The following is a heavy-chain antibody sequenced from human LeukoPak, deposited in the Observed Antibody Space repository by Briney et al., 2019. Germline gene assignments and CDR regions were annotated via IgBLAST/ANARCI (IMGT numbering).Heavy chain of an antibody. V-gene: IGHV1-3*01. CDR2: ITAGNGNT. J-gene: IGHJ4*02. CDR1: GYTFSTYA. D-gene: IGHD3-10*01. Sequence: ASVKVSCKASGYTFSTYAMHWVRQAPGQRLEWMGWITAGNGNTKYLQKFQGRVTITRDTSASTAYMELSSLRSEDTAVYYCARYYYGSGSYSYYFDYWGQGTLVTVSS. CDR3: ARYYYGSGSYSYYFDY.